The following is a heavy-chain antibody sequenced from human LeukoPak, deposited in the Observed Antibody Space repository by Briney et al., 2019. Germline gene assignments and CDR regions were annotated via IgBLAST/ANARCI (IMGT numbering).Heavy chain of an antibody. CDR2: INSDGSST. CDR1: GFTFSSYW. J-gene: IGHJ4*02. V-gene: IGHV3-74*01. Sequence: GGSLRLSCAASGFTFSSYWMHWVRQAPGKGLVCVSRINSDGSSTSYADSVKGRFTISRDNAKNTLYLQMNSLRAEDTAVYYCARDIGYGGKHSVDYWGQGTLVTVSS. D-gene: IGHD4-23*01. CDR3: ARDIGYGGKHSVDY.